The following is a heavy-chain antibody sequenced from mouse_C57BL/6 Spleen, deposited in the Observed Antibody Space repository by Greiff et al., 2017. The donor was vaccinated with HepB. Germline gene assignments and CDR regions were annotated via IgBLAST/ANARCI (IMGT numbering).Heavy chain of an antibody. J-gene: IGHJ2*01. Sequence: EVKLVESGGVLVKPGGSLKLSCAASGFTFSDYGMHWVRQAPEKGLEWVAYISSGSSTIYYADTVKGRFTISRDNAKNTLFLQMTSLRSEDTAMYYCAKGNWVDYWGQGTTLTVSS. CDR1: GFTFSDYG. V-gene: IGHV5-17*01. D-gene: IGHD4-1*01. CDR2: ISSGSSTI. CDR3: AKGNWVDY.